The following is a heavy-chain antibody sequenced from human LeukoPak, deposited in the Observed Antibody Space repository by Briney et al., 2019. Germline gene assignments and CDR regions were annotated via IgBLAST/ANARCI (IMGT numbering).Heavy chain of an antibody. V-gene: IGHV3-23*01. Sequence: GGSLRLSCAVSGFTFSNYAMTWVRQAPGKGLEWVSAISASGGSSYYADSVKGRFTISRDNSKNTLSLQMNSLRAEDTAVYYCAKFSIAGHIVMLPDYWGQGTLVTVSS. J-gene: IGHJ4*02. CDR1: GFTFSNYA. CDR2: ISASGGSS. D-gene: IGHD2-21*01. CDR3: AKFSIAGHIVMLPDY.